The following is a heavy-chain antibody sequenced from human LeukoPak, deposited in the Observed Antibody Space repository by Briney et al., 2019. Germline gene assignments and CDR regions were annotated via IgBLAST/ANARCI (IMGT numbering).Heavy chain of an antibody. CDR2: ISYDGSNK. D-gene: IGHD2-2*01. CDR1: GFTFSSYG. V-gene: IGHV3-30*18. CDR3: AKGTPGDY. J-gene: IGHJ4*02. Sequence: PGGSLRLSCAASGFTFSSYGMHWVRQAPGKGLEWVAVISYDGSNKYYADSVKGRFTISRDNSKNTLYLQMNSLRAEDTAVYYCAKGTPGDYWGQGTLVTVSS.